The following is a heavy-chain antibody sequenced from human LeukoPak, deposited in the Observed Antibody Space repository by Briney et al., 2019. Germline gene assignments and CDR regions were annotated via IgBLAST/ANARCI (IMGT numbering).Heavy chain of an antibody. CDR1: GGTFSSYA. D-gene: IGHD6-6*01. J-gene: IGHJ1*01. Sequence: SVKVSCKASGGTFSSYAISWVRQAPGQGLEWMGGIIPIFGTANYAQKFQGRVTMTTDTSTSTAYMELRSLRSDDTAVYYCARGGGSSYAEYFQHWGQGTLVTVSS. CDR3: ARGGGSSYAEYFQH. CDR2: IIPIFGTA. V-gene: IGHV1-69*05.